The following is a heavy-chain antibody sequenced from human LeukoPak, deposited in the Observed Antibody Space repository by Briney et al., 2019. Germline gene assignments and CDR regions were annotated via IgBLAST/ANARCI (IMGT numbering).Heavy chain of an antibody. Sequence: SGGSLRLSCAASGFTFSTYWMHWVCEAPGTGLVWVSLINSDGSSTNYADSVKGRFTISRDNAKNTLYLQMNSLRAEDTAVYYCATDVPAVTIFGYWGQGTLVTVSS. CDR1: GFTFSTYW. CDR2: INSDGSST. J-gene: IGHJ4*02. CDR3: ATDVPAVTIFGY. D-gene: IGHD2-2*01. V-gene: IGHV3-74*01.